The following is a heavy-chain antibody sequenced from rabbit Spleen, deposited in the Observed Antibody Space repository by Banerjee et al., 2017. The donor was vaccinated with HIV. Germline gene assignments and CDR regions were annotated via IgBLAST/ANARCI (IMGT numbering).Heavy chain of an antibody. Sequence: QEQLVESGGGLVTPGASLTLTCKGSGIDVSSSAWISWVRQAPGKGLEWIGCISTGDGNTYYASWAKGRFTISKTSSTVDLKMTSLTAADTATYFCVREYSGDSGYYKLWGPGTLVTVS. D-gene: IGHD1-1*01. CDR1: GIDVSSSAW. CDR2: ISTGDGNT. J-gene: IGHJ4*01. CDR3: VREYSGDSGYYKL. V-gene: IGHV1S45*01.